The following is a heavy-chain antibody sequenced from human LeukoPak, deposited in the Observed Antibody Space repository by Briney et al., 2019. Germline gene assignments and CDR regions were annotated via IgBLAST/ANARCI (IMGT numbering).Heavy chain of an antibody. CDR3: ARDKLWFGEEGWFDP. Sequence: GGSLRLSCAASRFTFSSSAMSWVRQAPGKGLEWVSVIYSGGSTYYADSVKGRFTISRDNSKNTLYLQMNSLRAEDTAVYYCARDKLWFGEEGWFDPWGQGTLVTVSS. CDR2: IYSGGST. D-gene: IGHD3-10*01. CDR1: RFTFSSSA. V-gene: IGHV3-66*01. J-gene: IGHJ5*02.